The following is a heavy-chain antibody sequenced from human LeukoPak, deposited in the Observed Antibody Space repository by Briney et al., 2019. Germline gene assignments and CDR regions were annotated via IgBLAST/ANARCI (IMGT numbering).Heavy chain of an antibody. CDR3: ARGGPGARYCSSTSCRRTDPYYYYYMDV. Sequence: SETLSLTCTVSGGSISSSYWSWIRQPPEKGLEWIGYIYTSGSTNYNPSLKSRVTISVDTSKNQFSLKLSSVTAADTAVYYCARGGPGARYCSSTSCRRTDPYYYYYMDVWGKGTTVTVSS. CDR1: GGSISSSY. J-gene: IGHJ6*03. CDR2: IYTSGST. D-gene: IGHD2-2*01. V-gene: IGHV4-4*09.